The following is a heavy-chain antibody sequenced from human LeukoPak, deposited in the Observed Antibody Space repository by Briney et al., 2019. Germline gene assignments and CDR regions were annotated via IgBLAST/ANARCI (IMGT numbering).Heavy chain of an antibody. CDR1: GGSFSGYY. J-gene: IGHJ5*02. Sequence: PSETLSLTCAVYGGSFSGYYWSWIRQPPGKGLEWIGEINHSGSTNYNPSLKSRVTISVDTSKNQFSLKLSSVTAADTAVYYCARVNGGIAAAGNLNWSDPWGQGTLVTVSS. D-gene: IGHD6-13*01. CDR3: ARVNGGIAAAGNLNWSDP. CDR2: INHSGST. V-gene: IGHV4-34*01.